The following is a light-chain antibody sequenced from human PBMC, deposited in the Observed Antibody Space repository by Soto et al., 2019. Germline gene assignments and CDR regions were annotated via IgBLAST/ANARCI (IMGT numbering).Light chain of an antibody. V-gene: IGLV4-69*01. J-gene: IGLJ2*01. CDR2: LNSDGSH. Sequence: QLVLTQSPSASASLGASVKLTCTLSSGHSSYAIAWHQQQPEKGPRYLMKLNSDGSHSKRDGIPDRFSGSSSGAERYLTISSLQSEDEADYSCQTWGTGIQVFGGGTKLTVL. CDR1: SGHSSYA. CDR3: QTWGTGIQV.